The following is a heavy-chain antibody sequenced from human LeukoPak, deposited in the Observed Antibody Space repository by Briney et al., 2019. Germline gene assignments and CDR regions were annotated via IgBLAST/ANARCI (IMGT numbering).Heavy chain of an antibody. Sequence: ASVKVSCKVSGYTLTELSMNWVRQAPGKGLEWMGGFDPEDGETIYAQKFQGRVTMTEDTSTDTAYMELSSLRSEDTAVYYCARETRFLEWLYNWFDPWGQGTLVTVSS. V-gene: IGHV1-24*01. J-gene: IGHJ5*02. CDR3: ARETRFLEWLYNWFDP. CDR2: FDPEDGET. D-gene: IGHD3-3*01. CDR1: GYTLTELS.